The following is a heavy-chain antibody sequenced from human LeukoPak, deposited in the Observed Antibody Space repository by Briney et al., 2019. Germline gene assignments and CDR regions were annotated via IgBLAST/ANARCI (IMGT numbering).Heavy chain of an antibody. V-gene: IGHV3-74*01. Sequence: PGGSLRLFCAASGFTFSNYWMHWVRRAPGKGLVWVSRINSDGSSTSYADSVKGRFTISRDNAKNTLYLQMNSLRAEDTAVYYCARGTPVDYYYYYMDVWGKGTTVTVSS. J-gene: IGHJ6*03. CDR2: INSDGSST. D-gene: IGHD3-10*01. CDR1: GFTFSNYW. CDR3: ARGTPVDYYYYYMDV.